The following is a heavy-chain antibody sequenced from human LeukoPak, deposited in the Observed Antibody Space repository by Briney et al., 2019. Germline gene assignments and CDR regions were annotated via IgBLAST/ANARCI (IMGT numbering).Heavy chain of an antibody. CDR1: GFTFSGYS. V-gene: IGHV3-21*01. D-gene: IGHD2-2*03. CDR3: ASGYCSSTSCYRNFDY. CDR2: ISSSSSYI. Sequence: GGSLRLSCAASGFTFSGYSMNWVRQAPGKGLEWVSSISSSSSYIYYADSVKGRFTISRDDAKNSLYLQMNSLRAEDTAVYYCASGYCSSTSCYRNFDYWGQGTLVTVSS. J-gene: IGHJ4*02.